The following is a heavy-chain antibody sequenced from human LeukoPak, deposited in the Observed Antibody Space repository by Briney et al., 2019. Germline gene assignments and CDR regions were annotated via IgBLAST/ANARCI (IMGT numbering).Heavy chain of an antibody. Sequence: SETLSLTCTVSVGSISSYYWSCIRQPPGTGLEWIGYIYYSGRTYYNPSLKSRVTISVDTSKNRFSLKLSSVTAADTAVYYCARRVTIFGVVITYRLFDYWGQGTLVTVSS. CDR2: IYYSGRT. V-gene: IGHV4-59*04. CDR3: ARRVTIFGVVITYRLFDY. CDR1: VGSISSYY. J-gene: IGHJ4*02. D-gene: IGHD3-3*01.